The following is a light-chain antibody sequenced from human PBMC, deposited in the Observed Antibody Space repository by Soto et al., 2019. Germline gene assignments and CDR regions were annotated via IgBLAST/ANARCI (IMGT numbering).Light chain of an antibody. CDR3: SSYTTATTRV. Sequence: QAVVTQPASVSGSPGQSITISCTGTSSDVGAYNYVSWYQQHPGKAPKLMIFDVSNRPSGVSNRFSGSKPGNTASLTISGLQAEDEADYYCSSYTTATTRVFGGGTKVTVL. J-gene: IGLJ3*02. V-gene: IGLV2-14*01. CDR2: DVS. CDR1: SSDVGAYNY.